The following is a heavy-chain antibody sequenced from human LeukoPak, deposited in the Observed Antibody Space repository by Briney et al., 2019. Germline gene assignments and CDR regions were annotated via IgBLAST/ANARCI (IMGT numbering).Heavy chain of an antibody. J-gene: IGHJ4*02. V-gene: IGHV1-2*06. CDR3: ARDQIMITFGGVIDDY. CDR1: GYTFTGYY. D-gene: IGHD3-16*02. CDR2: INPNSGGT. Sequence: ASVKVSCKASGYTFTGYYMHWVRQAPGQGLEWMGRINPNSGGTNYAQKFQGRVTMTRDTSISTAYMELSRPRSDDTAVYYCARDQIMITFGGVIDDYWGQGTLVTVSS.